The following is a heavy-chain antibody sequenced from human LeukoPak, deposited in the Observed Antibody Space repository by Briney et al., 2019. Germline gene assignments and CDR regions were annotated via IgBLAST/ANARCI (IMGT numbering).Heavy chain of an antibody. Sequence: GGSLRLSCAASGFTFSNSWMHWVRQTPGKGLVWVSRINTDGSSTSYAGSVKGRFTISRDNAENTLYLQMNSLRAEDTAVYYCTRGNGGNSPFDCWGQGTLVTVSS. V-gene: IGHV3-74*01. CDR3: TRGNGGNSPFDC. D-gene: IGHD4-23*01. CDR2: INTDGSST. CDR1: GFTFSNSW. J-gene: IGHJ4*02.